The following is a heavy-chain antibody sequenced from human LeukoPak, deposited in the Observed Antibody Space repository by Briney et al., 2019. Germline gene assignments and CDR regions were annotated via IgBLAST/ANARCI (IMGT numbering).Heavy chain of an antibody. J-gene: IGHJ4*02. D-gene: IGHD2-2*01. Sequence: PGGSLRLSCVASGXTFSSYAMHWVRQAPGKGLEWVGIISYDGSDTYYTDSVKGRFTISRDNSKNTLYLQMNSLRVEDTAVYYCASARVVEVLATPTALDYWGQGTLVTVSS. V-gene: IGHV3-30-3*01. CDR3: ASARVVEVLATPTALDY. CDR1: GXTFSSYA. CDR2: ISYDGSDT.